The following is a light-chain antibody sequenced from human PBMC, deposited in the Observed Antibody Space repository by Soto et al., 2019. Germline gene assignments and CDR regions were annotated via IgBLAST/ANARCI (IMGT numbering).Light chain of an antibody. CDR3: QQYGSSPLT. CDR2: GAS. J-gene: IGKJ4*01. Sequence: IVLTQSPGTLSLSPGERATLSCRASQSVSSSFLAWYQQKPGQAPRLLIYGASSRATGIPDRFSGSGSGTDFTLTISRLEPEDVAVYYRQQYGSSPLTFGGGTKVEIK. CDR1: QSVSSSF. V-gene: IGKV3-20*01.